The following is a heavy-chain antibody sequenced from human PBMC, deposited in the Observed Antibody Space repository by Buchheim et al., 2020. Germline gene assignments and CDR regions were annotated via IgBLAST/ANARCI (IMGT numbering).Heavy chain of an antibody. CDR3: ASGGFWSGYYPYYFDY. J-gene: IGHJ4*02. Sequence: EVQLVESGGGLVKPGGSLRLSCAASGFTFSSYSMNWVRQAPGKGLEWVSSISSSSSYIYYADSVKGRFTISRDNAKNSLYLQMNSLRAEDTAVYYCASGGFWSGYYPYYFDYWGQGTL. V-gene: IGHV3-21*01. D-gene: IGHD3-3*01. CDR2: ISSSSSYI. CDR1: GFTFSSYS.